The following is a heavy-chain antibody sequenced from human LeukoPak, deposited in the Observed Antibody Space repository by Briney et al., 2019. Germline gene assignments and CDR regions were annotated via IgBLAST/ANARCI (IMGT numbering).Heavy chain of an antibody. V-gene: IGHV4-59*01. Sequence: SETLSLTCTVSGGSISTYYWSWIRQPPGKGLEWIGYIYYSGNTNYNPSLKSRGTISVDTSSDQFSLRLSSVTAADTAVYYCARVLYDYYDSSGYLNWFDPWGQGTLVTVSS. CDR3: ARVLYDYYDSSGYLNWFDP. CDR2: IYYSGNT. D-gene: IGHD3-22*01. J-gene: IGHJ5*02. CDR1: GGSISTYY.